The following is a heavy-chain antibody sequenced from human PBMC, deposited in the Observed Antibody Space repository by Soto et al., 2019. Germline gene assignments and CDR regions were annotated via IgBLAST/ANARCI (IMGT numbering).Heavy chain of an antibody. CDR2: IYYSGST. J-gene: IGHJ5*02. V-gene: IGHV4-30-4*01. D-gene: IGHD3-3*01. CDR3: PRVVYMNSKRVLARWFDP. CDR1: GDSISSGAYY. Sequence: QVQLQESGPGLVKPSQTLSLTCTVSGDSISSGAYYWSWIRQPPGKGLECIGYIYYSGSTYYNQSLKRRVTLSVDTSNNQFSLKLGSVTAADTAVYSCPRVVYMNSKRVLARWFDPWGKGTLDTVSS.